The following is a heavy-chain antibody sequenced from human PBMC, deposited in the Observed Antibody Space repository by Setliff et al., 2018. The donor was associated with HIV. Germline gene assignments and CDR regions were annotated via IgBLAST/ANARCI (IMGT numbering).Heavy chain of an antibody. CDR3: ARVRLSMVRGPFDAFDI. CDR2: MNPNSGNT. D-gene: IGHD3-10*01. CDR1: GYTFTSYN. Sequence: ASVKVSCKASGYTFTSYNINWVRQAAGQGLEWVQQATGQGLEWMGWMNPNSGNTDYAQKFQGRVTITRNTSISTAYMELSSLRSEDTAVYYCARVRLSMVRGPFDAFDIWGQGTMVTVSS. V-gene: IGHV1-8*03. J-gene: IGHJ3*02.